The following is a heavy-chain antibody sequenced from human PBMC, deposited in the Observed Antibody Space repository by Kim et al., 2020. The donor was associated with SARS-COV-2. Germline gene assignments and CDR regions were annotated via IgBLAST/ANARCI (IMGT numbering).Heavy chain of an antibody. CDR2: ISSSSSTI. V-gene: IGHV3-48*02. CDR3: AREGRFGFGGVIVDPYFDY. D-gene: IGHD3-16*02. J-gene: IGHJ4*02. Sequence: GGSLRLSCAASGFTFSSYSMNWVRQAPGKGLEWVSYISSSSSTIYYADSVKGRFTISRDNAKNSLYLQMNSLRDEDTAVYYCAREGRFGFGGVIVDPYFDYWGQGTLVTVSS. CDR1: GFTFSSYS.